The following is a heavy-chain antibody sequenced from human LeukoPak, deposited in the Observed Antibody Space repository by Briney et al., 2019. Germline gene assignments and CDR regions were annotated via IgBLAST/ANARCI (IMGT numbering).Heavy chain of an antibody. Sequence: GSLRLSCTTSGFTFTTYWMSWVRQAPGKGLEWVANIKQDGSEKHYVDSVRGRFTISRDNAKNSVYLQIDSLRAEDTAVFYCARERPIAAAGPFDYWGQGTLVTVSS. J-gene: IGHJ4*02. CDR2: IKQDGSEK. CDR1: GFTFTTYW. CDR3: ARERPIAAAGPFDY. D-gene: IGHD6-13*01. V-gene: IGHV3-7*01.